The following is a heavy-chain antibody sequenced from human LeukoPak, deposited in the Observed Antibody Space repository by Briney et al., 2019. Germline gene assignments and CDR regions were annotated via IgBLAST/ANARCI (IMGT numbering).Heavy chain of an antibody. CDR2: IYYNGNT. D-gene: IGHD3-16*02. CDR3: ARVMITFGEIISSGLYYFDY. J-gene: IGHJ4*02. V-gene: IGHV4-39*07. Sequence: SETLSLTCTVSGGSMSSSSYYWGWIRQPPGKGLEWIGGIYYNGNTYYNPSLKSRVTISVDTSKNQFSLKLSSVTAADTAVYYCARVMITFGEIISSGLYYFDYWGQGTLVTVSS. CDR1: GGSMSSSSYY.